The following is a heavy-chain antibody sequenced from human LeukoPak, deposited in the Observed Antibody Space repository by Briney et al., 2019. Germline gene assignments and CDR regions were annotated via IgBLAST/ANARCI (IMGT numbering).Heavy chain of an antibody. CDR1: GFTFSSYS. CDR3: ARDAYSSSWYRNWFDP. Sequence: PGGSLRLSCAASGFTFSSYSMNWVRQAPGKGLEWVSYISSSSSTIYYADSVKGRFTISRDNAKNSLYLQMNNLRDEDTAVYYCARDAYSSSWYRNWFDPWGQGTLVTVSS. V-gene: IGHV3-48*02. D-gene: IGHD6-13*01. J-gene: IGHJ5*02. CDR2: ISSSSSTI.